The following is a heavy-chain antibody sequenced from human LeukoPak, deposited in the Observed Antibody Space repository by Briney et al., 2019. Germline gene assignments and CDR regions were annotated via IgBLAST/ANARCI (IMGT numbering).Heavy chain of an antibody. CDR3: AIDSRYDSSDYYRINDAFDI. V-gene: IGHV3-23*01. Sequence: GGSLRLSCAASGFTFSSYAMSWVRQAPGKGLEWVSAISGSGGSTYYADSVKGRFTISRDNSKNTLYLQMNSLRAEDKPVYYCAIDSRYDSSDYYRINDAFDIWGQGTMVTVSS. D-gene: IGHD3-22*01. J-gene: IGHJ3*02. CDR1: GFTFSSYA. CDR2: ISGSGGST.